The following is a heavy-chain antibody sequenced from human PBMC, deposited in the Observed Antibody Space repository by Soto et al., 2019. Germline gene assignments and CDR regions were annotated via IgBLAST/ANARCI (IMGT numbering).Heavy chain of an antibody. Sequence: QVQLQESGPGLVKPSQTLSLTCTVSGGSISSGGYYWSWIRQHPGKGLEWIGYIYYSGSTYYNPSLKRRVTISVDTSKNQFSLKLSSVTAADTAVYYCAREVLYNWNQSGGWFDPWGQGTLVTVSS. V-gene: IGHV4-31*03. D-gene: IGHD1-20*01. CDR3: AREVLYNWNQSGGWFDP. CDR2: IYYSGST. CDR1: GGSISSGGYY. J-gene: IGHJ5*02.